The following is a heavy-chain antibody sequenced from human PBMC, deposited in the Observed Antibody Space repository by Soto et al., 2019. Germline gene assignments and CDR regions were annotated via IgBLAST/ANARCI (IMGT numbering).Heavy chain of an antibody. CDR2: ISGSGGSA. Sequence: GGSLRLSCAASGFTFSSYAMSWVRQAPGKGLEWVSAISGSGGSAYYADSVKGRFTISRDNSKNTLYLQMNSLRAEDTAVYYCAKDNEYSYGPFDYWGEGTLVNVSS. CDR3: AKDNEYSYGPFDY. CDR1: GFTFSSYA. V-gene: IGHV3-23*01. D-gene: IGHD5-18*01. J-gene: IGHJ4*02.